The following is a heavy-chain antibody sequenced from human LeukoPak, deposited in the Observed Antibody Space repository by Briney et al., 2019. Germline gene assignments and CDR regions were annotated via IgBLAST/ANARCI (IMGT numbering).Heavy chain of an antibody. D-gene: IGHD3-22*01. CDR2: INPNSGGT. CDR3: ATNKYYYDSSGYHY. Sequence: ASVKVSCKASGYTFTGYYMHWVRQAPGQGLEWMGWINPNSGGTNYAQKFQGRVTITEDTSTDTAYMELSSLRSEDTAVYYCATNKYYYDSSGYHYWGQGTLVTVSS. J-gene: IGHJ4*02. CDR1: GYTFTGYY. V-gene: IGHV1-2*02.